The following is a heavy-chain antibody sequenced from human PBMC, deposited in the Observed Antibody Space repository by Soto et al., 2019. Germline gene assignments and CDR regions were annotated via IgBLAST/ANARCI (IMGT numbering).Heavy chain of an antibody. CDR2: IYPGDSDT. CDR1: GYSFTSYW. J-gene: IGHJ4*02. V-gene: IGHV5-51*01. Sequence: PGASLKISCKGSGYSFTSYWIGWVRQMPGKGLEWMGIIYPGDSDTRYSTSFQGQVTISADKSISTAYLQWSSLKASDTAMYYCARLLSANYDILTGYFDYWGQGTLVTVSS. D-gene: IGHD3-9*01. CDR3: ARLLSANYDILTGYFDY.